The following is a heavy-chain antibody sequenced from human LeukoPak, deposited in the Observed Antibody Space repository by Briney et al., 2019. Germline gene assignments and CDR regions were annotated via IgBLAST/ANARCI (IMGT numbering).Heavy chain of an antibody. CDR1: GVTVSNNF. Sequence: GGSLRLSCAASGVTVSNNFMLWVRQAPGKGLEWVSLIYSGGDTHYADSVKGRFTISRDNSKNTLYLQMNNLRAEDTAVYYCARDPPAVAINTYGWGQGTLVTVSS. CDR3: ARDPPAVAINTYG. D-gene: IGHD5-24*01. CDR2: IYSGGDT. J-gene: IGHJ4*02. V-gene: IGHV3-66*01.